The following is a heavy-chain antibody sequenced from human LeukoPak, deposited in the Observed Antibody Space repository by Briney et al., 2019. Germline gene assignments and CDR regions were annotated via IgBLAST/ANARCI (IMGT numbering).Heavy chain of an antibody. V-gene: IGHV3-20*04. J-gene: IGHJ6*03. CDR2: INWNGGST. CDR3: ARVGAELAYYYMDV. CDR1: GFTFDDYG. Sequence: GGSLRLSCAASGFTFDDYGMSWVRQAPGKGLEWVSGINWNGGSTGYADSVKGRFTISRDNAKNSLYLQMNSLRAEDTALYYCARVGAELAYYYMDVWGKGTTVTVSS. D-gene: IGHD1-7*01.